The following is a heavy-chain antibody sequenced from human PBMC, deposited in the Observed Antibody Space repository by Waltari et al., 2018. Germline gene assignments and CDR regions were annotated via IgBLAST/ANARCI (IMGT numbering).Heavy chain of an antibody. CDR3: ARFGVAATPRYYYYGMDV. J-gene: IGHJ6*02. CDR1: GYTFTRYD. CDR2: MNPNSGNT. Sequence: QVQLVQSGAEVKKPGASVKVSCKASGYTFTRYDIHWVGPASGQGLEGMGWMNPNSGNTGYAQKFQGIVTMTRNTSISTAYMELSSLRSEDTAVYYCARFGVAATPRYYYYGMDVWGQGTTVTVSS. V-gene: IGHV1-8*01. D-gene: IGHD3-3*01.